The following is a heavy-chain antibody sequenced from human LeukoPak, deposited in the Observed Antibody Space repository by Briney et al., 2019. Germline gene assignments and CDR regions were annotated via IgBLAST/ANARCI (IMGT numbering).Heavy chain of an antibody. CDR3: AKDTIVGVPGY. D-gene: IGHD1-26*01. V-gene: IGHV3-30*18. Sequence: PGRSLRLSCAASGFTFSSYGMHWVRQAPGKGLEWVAVISYDGSNKYYADSVKGRFTISRDNSKNTLYLQMNSLRAEDTAVYYCAKDTIVGVPGYWGQGTLVTVSS. CDR2: ISYDGSNK. J-gene: IGHJ4*02. CDR1: GFTFSSYG.